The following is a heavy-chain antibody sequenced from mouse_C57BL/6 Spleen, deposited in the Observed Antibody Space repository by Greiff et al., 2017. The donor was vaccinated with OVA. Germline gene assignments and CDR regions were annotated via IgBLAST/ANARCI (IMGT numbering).Heavy chain of an antibody. CDR3: ARGGGFAY. J-gene: IGHJ3*01. CDR2: INYDGSST. Sequence: EVQVVESEGGLVQPGSSMKLSCTASGFTFSDYYMAWVRQVPEKGLEWVANINYDGSSTYYLDSLKSRFIISRDNAKNILYLQMSSLKSEDTATYYCARGGGFAYWGQGTLVTVSA. V-gene: IGHV5-16*01. CDR1: GFTFSDYY.